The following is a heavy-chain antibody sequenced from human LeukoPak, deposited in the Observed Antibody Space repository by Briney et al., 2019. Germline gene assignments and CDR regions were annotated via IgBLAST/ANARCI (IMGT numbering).Heavy chain of an antibody. V-gene: IGHV1-18*01. J-gene: IGHJ6*02. CDR3: ARGISSSWYVDYYGMDV. Sequence: GASVKVSCKASGGTFSSYGISWVRQAPGQGLEWMGWISAYNGNTNYAQKLQGRVTMTTDTSTSTAYMELRSLRSDDTAVYYCARGISSSWYVDYYGMDVWGQGTTVTVSS. CDR1: GGTFSSYG. CDR2: ISAYNGNT. D-gene: IGHD6-13*01.